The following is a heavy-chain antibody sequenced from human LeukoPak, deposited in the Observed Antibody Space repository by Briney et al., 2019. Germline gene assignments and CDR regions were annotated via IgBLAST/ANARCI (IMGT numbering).Heavy chain of an antibody. CDR1: GYTFTGYY. J-gene: IGHJ4*02. CDR3: ARDAKYSSSWDGTTDY. V-gene: IGHV1-2*02. D-gene: IGHD6-13*01. Sequence: ASVKVSCKASGYTFTGYYMHWVRQAPGQGLEWMGWINPNSGGTNYAQKFQGRVTMTRDTSISTAYMELSRLRSDDTAVYYCARDAKYSSSWDGTTDYWGQGTLVTVSS. CDR2: INPNSGGT.